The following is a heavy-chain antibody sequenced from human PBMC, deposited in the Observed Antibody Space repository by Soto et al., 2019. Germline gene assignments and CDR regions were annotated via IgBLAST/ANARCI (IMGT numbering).Heavy chain of an antibody. D-gene: IGHD2-21*02. Sequence: GGSLRLSCEASGFNFSSYGIHWVRQAPGKGLEWVAIIWNDGSNEYYADSVKGRFTISRDNSKNTVYLQVSKLRAEDTAVYFCARDQTDRGGHSYSWGRGTLVTGSS. J-gene: IGHJ4*02. CDR3: ARDQTDRGGHSYS. CDR1: GFNFSSYG. CDR2: IWNDGSNE. V-gene: IGHV3-33*01.